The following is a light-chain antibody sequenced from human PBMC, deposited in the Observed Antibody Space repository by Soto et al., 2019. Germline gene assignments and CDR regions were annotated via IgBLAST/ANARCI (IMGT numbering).Light chain of an antibody. CDR3: CSYADTSTGV. J-gene: IGLJ3*02. Sequence: QSALTQPASVSGSPGQSVTISCTGTSSDVGRSYNLVSWYQQHPGKAPKLMIYEVNNRPSGVSDRFSGSKSGDTASLTISGLQAEDEADYYCCSYADTSTGVFGGGTKLTVL. CDR1: SSDVGRSYNL. V-gene: IGLV2-23*02. CDR2: EVN.